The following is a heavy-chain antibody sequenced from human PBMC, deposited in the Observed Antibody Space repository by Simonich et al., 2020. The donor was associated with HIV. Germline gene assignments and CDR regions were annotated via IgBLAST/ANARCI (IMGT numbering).Heavy chain of an antibody. CDR2: INTNTGNP. D-gene: IGHD4-17*01. J-gene: IGHJ4*02. V-gene: IGHV7-4-1*01. CDR1: GYTFRNYA. Sequence: QVQLVQSESELKKPGASVEVSCKASGYTFRNYAINWVRQAPGQGPEWMGWINTNTGNPTYAQGVTGRFVFSSDMSVTTAYLQIRSLKAEDTAVYYCARDPRSMGFFDYWGQGTLITVSS. CDR3: ARDPRSMGFFDY.